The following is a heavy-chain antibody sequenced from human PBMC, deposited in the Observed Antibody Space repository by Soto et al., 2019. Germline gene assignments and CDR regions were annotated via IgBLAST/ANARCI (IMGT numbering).Heavy chain of an antibody. CDR2: IIPIFGTA. D-gene: IGHD1-26*01. V-gene: IGHV1-69*01. Sequence: QVQLVQSGAEVKKPGSSVKVSCKASGGTFSSSSINWVRRAPGQGLEWMGEIIPIFGTANYAQKCQGRVTITAYESTSTAYMELSSLRSEDTAVYYCARDGGRHSGGIDYWGQGTLVTVSS. J-gene: IGHJ4*02. CDR1: GGTFSSSS. CDR3: ARDGGRHSGGIDY.